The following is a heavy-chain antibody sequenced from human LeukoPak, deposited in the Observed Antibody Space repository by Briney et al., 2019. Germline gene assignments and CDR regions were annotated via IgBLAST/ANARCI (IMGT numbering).Heavy chain of an antibody. CDR2: INPNSGGT. CDR1: GYTFTGYY. CDR3: AREGPSRGDAFDI. J-gene: IGHJ3*02. V-gene: IGHV1-2*02. Sequence: ASVKVSCKASGYTFTGYYMHWVRQAPGQGLEWMGWINPNSGGTNYAQKFQGRVTMTRDTSISTAYMELSWLRSDDTAVYYCAREGPSRGDAFDIWGQGTMVTVSS.